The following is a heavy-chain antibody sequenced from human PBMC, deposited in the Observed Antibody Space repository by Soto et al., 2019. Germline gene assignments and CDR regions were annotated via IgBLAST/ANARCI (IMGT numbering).Heavy chain of an antibody. V-gene: IGHV1-69*01. J-gene: IGHJ6*02. Sequence: QVQLVQSGAEVKKPGSSVKVSCKASGDTFSRYAISWVRQAPGQGLEWMGGIIPTFGTPNYAQKFQGRVTIIADESTSTVYLAVSSLTSEDTAMYYCARVAYGDYGVDVWGQGTKVTVSS. CDR2: IIPTFGTP. D-gene: IGHD4-17*01. CDR3: ARVAYGDYGVDV. CDR1: GDTFSRYA.